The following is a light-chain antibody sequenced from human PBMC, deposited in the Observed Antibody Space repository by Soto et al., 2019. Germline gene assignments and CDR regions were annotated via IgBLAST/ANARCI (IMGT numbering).Light chain of an antibody. CDR2: GAS. CDR1: QSVGSN. V-gene: IGKV3-15*01. Sequence: EIVMTQSPATLSVSQGERATLSCRASQSVGSNLAWYQQKPGQAPRLLIYGASTRATGIPARFSGSGSGTEFTLTISSLQSEDFAVYYCQQYENWPRTFGQGTKVDIK. CDR3: QQYENWPRT. J-gene: IGKJ1*01.